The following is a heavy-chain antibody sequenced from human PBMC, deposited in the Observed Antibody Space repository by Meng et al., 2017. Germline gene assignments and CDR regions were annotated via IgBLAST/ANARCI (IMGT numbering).Heavy chain of an antibody. J-gene: IGHJ2*01. CDR3: ARGRSGTWPWYFDL. V-gene: IGHV4-34*01. CDR1: GGSFSGYY. D-gene: IGHD1-1*01. CDR2: INHSGST. Sequence: QLQQGGAGLLKTSETLSPSWAVYGGSFSGYYWSWIRQPPGKGLEWIGEINHSGSTNYNPSLKSRVTISVDTSKNQFSLKLSSVTAADTAVYYCARGRSGTWPWYFDLWGRGTLVTVSS.